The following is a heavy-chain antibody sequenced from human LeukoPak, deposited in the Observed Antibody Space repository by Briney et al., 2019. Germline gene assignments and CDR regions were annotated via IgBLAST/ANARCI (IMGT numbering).Heavy chain of an antibody. D-gene: IGHD3-22*01. Sequence: PGGSLRLSCAASGFSVGTTYMSWVRQAPGKGLEWVSVLYTGGGTDHADSVKGRFTISRDNSKNTLSLQMNSLRAEDTAIYYCTRSGYRHPYHFDSWGQGTLVTVSS. CDR1: GFSVGTTY. J-gene: IGHJ4*02. CDR2: LYTGGGT. V-gene: IGHV3-53*01. CDR3: TRSGYRHPYHFDS.